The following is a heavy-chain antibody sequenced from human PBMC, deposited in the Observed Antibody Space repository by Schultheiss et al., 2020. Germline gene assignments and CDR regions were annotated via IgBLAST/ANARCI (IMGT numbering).Heavy chain of an antibody. CDR1: GYTFTSYD. CDR2: IIPILGIA. J-gene: IGHJ3*02. V-gene: IGHV1-69*04. CDR3: ADTTLWFGELLFGDDAFDI. Sequence: SVKVSCKASGYTFTSYDINWVRQATGQGLEWMGRIIPILGIANYAQKFQGRVTMTTDTSTSTAYMELRSLRSDDTAVYYCADTTLWFGELLFGDDAFDIWGQGTMVTVSS. D-gene: IGHD3-10*01.